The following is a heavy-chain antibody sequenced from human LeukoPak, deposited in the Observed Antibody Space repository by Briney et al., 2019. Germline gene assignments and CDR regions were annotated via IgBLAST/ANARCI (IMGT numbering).Heavy chain of an antibody. CDR2: IWYDGSNK. CDR3: ARDAGQWLVRQFDY. V-gene: IGHV3-33*01. D-gene: IGHD6-19*01. J-gene: IGHJ4*02. CDR1: GFTFSSYG. Sequence: GGSLRLSCAASGFTFSSYGMHWVRQAPGKGLEWVAVIWYDGSNKYYADYVKGRFTISRDNSKNTLYLQMNSLRAEDTAVYYCARDAGQWLVRQFDYWGQGTLVTVSS.